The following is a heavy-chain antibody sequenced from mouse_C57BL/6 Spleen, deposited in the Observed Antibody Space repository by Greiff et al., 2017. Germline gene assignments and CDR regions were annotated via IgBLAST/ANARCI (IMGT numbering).Heavy chain of an antibody. CDR1: GFTFSDYY. J-gene: IGHJ1*03. V-gene: IGHV5-12*01. Sequence: EVHLVESGGGLVQPGGSLKLSCAASGFTFSDYYMYWVRQTPEKRLEWVAYISNGGGSTYYPDTVKGRFTISRDNAKNTLYLQMSRLKSEDTAMYYCARRYYYGSSYDYWYFDVWGTGTTVTVSS. D-gene: IGHD1-1*01. CDR2: ISNGGGST. CDR3: ARRYYYGSSYDYWYFDV.